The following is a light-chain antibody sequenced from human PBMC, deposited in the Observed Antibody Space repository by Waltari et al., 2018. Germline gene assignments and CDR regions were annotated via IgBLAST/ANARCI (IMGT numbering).Light chain of an antibody. J-gene: IGLJ3*02. CDR2: DVN. V-gene: IGLV2-14*03. Sequence: QSALTQPASVSGSPGQSISISCTGTSSDVGAYNYVSWYQQPAGKVPQLMIYDVNNRPSGVSNHFSGSKSGNTASLTISGLPAEDEADCYCRSYTSTGSPWVFGGGTKLTVL. CDR1: SSDVGAYNY. CDR3: RSYTSTGSPWV.